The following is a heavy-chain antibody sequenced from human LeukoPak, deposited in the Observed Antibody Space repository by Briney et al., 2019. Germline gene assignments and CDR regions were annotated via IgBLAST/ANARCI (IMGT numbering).Heavy chain of an antibody. J-gene: IGHJ4*02. CDR1: GGTFSSYA. V-gene: IGHV1-69*05. Sequence: GASVKVSCKASGGTFSSYAISWVRQAPGQGLEWMGGIIPIFGTANYAQKFQGRVTITTDGSTSTAYMELSSLRSEDTAVYYCAMLSGYRESKNPQPFDYWGQGTLVTVSS. D-gene: IGHD3-3*01. CDR3: AMLSGYRESKNPQPFDY. CDR2: IIPIFGTA.